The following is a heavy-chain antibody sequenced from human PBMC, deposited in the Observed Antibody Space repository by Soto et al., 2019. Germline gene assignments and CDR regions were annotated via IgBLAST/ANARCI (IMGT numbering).Heavy chain of an antibody. CDR2: FIPLFGTT. Sequence: QVQLVQSGAEVKKPGSSVKVSCKAPGGTFSTAAINWMRQAPGQGLEWMGLFIPLFGTTRYAQKFQGRVTIIADESTTTAYMELSSLRPEDTAVYFCARYPVRWLQSNDFYYNYGMDVWGQGTTVTVSS. CDR1: GGTFSTAA. CDR3: ARYPVRWLQSNDFYYNYGMDV. J-gene: IGHJ6*02. D-gene: IGHD5-12*01. V-gene: IGHV1-69*12.